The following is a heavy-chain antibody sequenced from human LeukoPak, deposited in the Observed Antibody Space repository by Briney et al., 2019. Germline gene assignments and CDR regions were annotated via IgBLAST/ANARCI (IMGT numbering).Heavy chain of an antibody. Sequence: GGSLRLSCAASGFTFSSYGTHWVRQAPGKGLEWVAVISYDGSNKYYADSVKGRFTISRDNSKNTLYLQMNSLRAEDTAVYYCAKGPLITPLDYWGQGTLVTVSS. CDR2: ISYDGSNK. CDR1: GFTFSSYG. V-gene: IGHV3-30*18. D-gene: IGHD3-22*01. CDR3: AKGPLITPLDY. J-gene: IGHJ4*02.